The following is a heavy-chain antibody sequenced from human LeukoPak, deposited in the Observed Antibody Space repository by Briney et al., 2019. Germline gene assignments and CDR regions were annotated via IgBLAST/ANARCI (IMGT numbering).Heavy chain of an antibody. D-gene: IGHD3-3*01. CDR1: GGSISSYS. Sequence: SETLSLTCTVSGGSISSYSWSWIRQPPGKGLEWIGYIYYSGSTNYNPSLKSRVTISVDTSKNQFSLRLSSVTAADTAVYYCARGHDFWSGPHYYYYYMDVWGKGTTVTVSS. CDR3: ARGHDFWSGPHYYYYYMDV. V-gene: IGHV4-59*01. J-gene: IGHJ6*03. CDR2: IYYSGST.